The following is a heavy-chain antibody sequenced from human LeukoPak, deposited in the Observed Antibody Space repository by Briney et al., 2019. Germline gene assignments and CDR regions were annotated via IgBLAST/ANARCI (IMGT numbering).Heavy chain of an antibody. V-gene: IGHV1-2*02. CDR2: INPNSGGT. CDR3: ARSVRWSSGYPY. D-gene: IGHD3-22*01. J-gene: IGHJ4*02. Sequence: ASVSVSCKASGYTFTFYYMHWVRQAPGHGLEWMGWINPNSGGTNYAQKFQGRVTMTRDTSISTAYMELSRLRSDDTAVYYCARSVRWSSGYPYWGQGTLVTVSS. CDR1: GYTFTFYY.